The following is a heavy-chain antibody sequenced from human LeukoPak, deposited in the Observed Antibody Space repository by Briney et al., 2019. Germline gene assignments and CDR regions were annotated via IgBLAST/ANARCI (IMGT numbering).Heavy chain of an antibody. Sequence: GGSLRLSCAAAGFSFSGYVMSWVRQAPGKGLEWVSAITGSGATTYYADSVEGRFTISRDNSRNTLFLQMNGLRAEDTAVYYCAREGEATYGMDVWGPGTTVTVS. J-gene: IGHJ6*02. D-gene: IGHD5-24*01. CDR2: ITGSGATT. CDR1: GFSFSGYV. CDR3: AREGEATYGMDV. V-gene: IGHV3-23*01.